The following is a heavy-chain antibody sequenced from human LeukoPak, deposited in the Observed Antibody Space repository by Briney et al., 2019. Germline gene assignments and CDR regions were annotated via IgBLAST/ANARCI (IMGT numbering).Heavy chain of an antibody. D-gene: IGHD2-15*01. V-gene: IGHV1-69*13. J-gene: IGHJ4*02. CDR1: GGRLSTYA. Sequence: SVKVSCKASGGRLSTYALAWVRQAPGQGLEWVGGIIPIFGTTRYAQNLQDRVTIIADESTNTAYMEPSSLRSDDTAVYYCARVIGVTCDYFDSWGQGTLVTVSS. CDR3: ARVIGVTCDYFDS. CDR2: IIPIFGTT.